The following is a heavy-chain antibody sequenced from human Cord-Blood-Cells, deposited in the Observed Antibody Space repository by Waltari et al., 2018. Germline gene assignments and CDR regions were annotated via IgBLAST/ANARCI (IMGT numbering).Heavy chain of an antibody. CDR2: SSSSGSTI. V-gene: IGHV3-48*03. CDR1: GFTFSSYE. CDR3: AREGLGHYFDY. Sequence: EVQLVESGGGLVQPGGSLRISCAASGFTFSSYEMNWVRQAPGKGLEWVSYSSSSGSTIYYADSVKGRFTISRDNAKNSLYLQMNSLRAEDTAVYYCAREGLGHYFDYWGQGTLVTVSS. J-gene: IGHJ4*02. D-gene: IGHD6-19*01.